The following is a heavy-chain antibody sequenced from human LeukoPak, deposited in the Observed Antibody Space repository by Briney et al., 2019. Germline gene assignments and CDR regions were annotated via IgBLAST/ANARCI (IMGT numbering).Heavy chain of an antibody. CDR2: IWYDGSNK. CDR1: YG. J-gene: IGHJ5*02. Sequence: YGMRWVRQAPGKGLEGVAVIWYDGSNKYYADSVKGRFTISRDNSKNTLYLQMNSLRAEDTAVYYCARDVEYCTNGVCYFDWFDPWGQGTLVTVSS. D-gene: IGHD2-8*01. CDR3: ARDVEYCTNGVCYFDWFDP. V-gene: IGHV3-33*01.